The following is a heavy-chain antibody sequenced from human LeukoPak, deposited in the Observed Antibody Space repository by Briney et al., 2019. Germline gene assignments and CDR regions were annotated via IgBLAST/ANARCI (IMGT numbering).Heavy chain of an antibody. D-gene: IGHD4-11*01. CDR2: KKTTRSET. V-gene: IGHV3-7*01. Sequence: PGRTLRLSCAASGLSFSSYWMSWVRQTPGKRLEWVANKKTTRSETYYVDSVKGTFTISRDNAKKALYLQMNSLRTEDTDVYYRSSFVTHYNYSNNWFAPWGQGTLVTVSS. CDR3: SSFVTHYNYSNNWFAP. J-gene: IGHJ5*02. CDR1: GLSFSSYW.